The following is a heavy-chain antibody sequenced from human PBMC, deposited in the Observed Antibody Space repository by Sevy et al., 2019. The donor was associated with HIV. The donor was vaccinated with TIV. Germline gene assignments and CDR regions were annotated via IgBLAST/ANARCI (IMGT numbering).Heavy chain of an antibody. CDR3: ARSPPVVVVPGAPSWFDP. D-gene: IGHD2-2*01. CDR1: DGSFSGYY. Sequence: TLSLTCAVHDGSFSGYYWNWIRQLPGKGLEWIGAINETGITYYNPSLKSRVTISVDTSKKQFSLKLNSVTAADTAVYFCARSPPVVVVPGAPSWFDPWGQRTLVTVSS. J-gene: IGHJ5*02. CDR2: INETGIT. V-gene: IGHV4-34*01.